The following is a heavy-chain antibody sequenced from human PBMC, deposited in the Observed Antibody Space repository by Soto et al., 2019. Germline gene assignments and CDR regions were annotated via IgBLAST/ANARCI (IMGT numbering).Heavy chain of an antibody. Sequence: QVQLVQSGAEVKKPGASVKVSCKASGYTFTSDGISWVRQAPGQGLEWMGWISAYNGNTNYAQKLQGRVTMTTDTSTSTAYMELRSLRSDDTAVYYCARLITMVRGVILTGDDAFDIWGQGTMVTVSS. CDR3: ARLITMVRGVILTGDDAFDI. J-gene: IGHJ3*02. V-gene: IGHV1-18*01. CDR1: GYTFTSDG. CDR2: ISAYNGNT. D-gene: IGHD3-10*01.